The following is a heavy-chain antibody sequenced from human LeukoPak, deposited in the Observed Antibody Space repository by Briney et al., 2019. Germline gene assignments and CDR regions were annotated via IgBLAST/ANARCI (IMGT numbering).Heavy chain of an antibody. CDR3: ARGGSYFPHWFDP. Sequence: SGGSLRLSCAASGFTFSSYAMHWVRQAPGKGLEYVSAISSNGGSTYYANSVKGRFTISRDNSKNTLYLQMGSLRAEDMAVYYCARGGSYFPHWFDPWGQGTPVTVSS. J-gene: IGHJ5*02. D-gene: IGHD1-26*01. CDR1: GFTFSSYA. CDR2: ISSNGGST. V-gene: IGHV3-64*01.